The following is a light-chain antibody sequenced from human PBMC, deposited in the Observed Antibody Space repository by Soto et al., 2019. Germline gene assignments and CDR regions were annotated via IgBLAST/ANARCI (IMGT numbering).Light chain of an antibody. V-gene: IGKV3-15*01. J-gene: IGKJ2*01. CDR1: QSVSSD. Sequence: EIVMTQSPATLSVSPGQRATLSCRASQSVSSDLSWYQQKPGQAPRLLIYDVSTRVTGIPARFSGSGSGTEFTLTISSLQSEDFGVYYCQQYNSWPLYTFGQGTKVDIK. CDR3: QQYNSWPLYT. CDR2: DVS.